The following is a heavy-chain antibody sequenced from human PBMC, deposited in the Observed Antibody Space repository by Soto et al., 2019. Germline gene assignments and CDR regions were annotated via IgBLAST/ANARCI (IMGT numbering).Heavy chain of an antibody. J-gene: IGHJ6*02. D-gene: IGHD2-8*01. V-gene: IGHV5-51*01. CDR3: ARQGSNGAYYYYGMDV. CDR1: GYRFCSCW. CDR2: IYPGDSDT. Sequence: LGESLKISCKGSGYRFCSCWIAWVRQMPGKGLEWMGIIYPGDSDTIYRQSFQGQVPFSADKSNSNASLQWRSLKASDNAIYYCARQGSNGAYYYYGMDVWGQGTTVTVSS.